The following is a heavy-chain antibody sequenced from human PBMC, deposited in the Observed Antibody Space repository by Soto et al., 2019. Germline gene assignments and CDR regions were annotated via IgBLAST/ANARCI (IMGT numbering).Heavy chain of an antibody. D-gene: IGHD2-15*01. V-gene: IGHV1-3*01. J-gene: IGHJ4*02. CDR3: ARDGYCSGGSCQFYFDY. CDR1: GYTFTRYA. Sequence: ASVKVSCKASGYTFTRYAIHWVRQAPGQRLEWMGWINAGNGNTKYSQNFQGRVAITRDTSASTAYMELSSLRSEDTAVYYCARDGYCSGGSCQFYFDYWGQGTLVTVSS. CDR2: INAGNGNT.